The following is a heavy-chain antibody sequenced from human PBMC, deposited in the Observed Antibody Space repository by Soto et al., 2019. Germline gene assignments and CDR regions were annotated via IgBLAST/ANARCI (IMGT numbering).Heavy chain of an antibody. D-gene: IGHD3-22*01. CDR1: GGSISSGCYY. CDR2: IYYSGST. J-gene: IGHJ6*02. CDR3: ARDRLYYYDSSGYYPYWYYYGMDV. V-gene: IGHV4-31*03. Sequence: LSLTCTVSGGSISSGCYYWSWIRQHPGKGLEWIGYIYYSGSTYYNPSLKSRVTISVDTSKNQFSLKRSSVTAADTAVYYCARDRLYYYDSSGYYPYWYYYGMDVWGPGTTVTVSS.